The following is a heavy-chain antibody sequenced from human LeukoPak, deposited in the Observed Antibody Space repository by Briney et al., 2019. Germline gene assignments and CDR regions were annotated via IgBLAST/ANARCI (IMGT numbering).Heavy chain of an antibody. D-gene: IGHD5-24*01. V-gene: IGHV4-61*02. CDR2: IYTSGST. CDR3: ARARRWLQHFDY. J-gene: IGHJ4*02. Sequence: SETLSLTCTVSGGSISSGSYYWIWIRQPAGKGLEWIGRIYTSGSTNYNPSLKSRVTMSVDTSKNQFSLKLSSVTAADTAVYYCARARRWLQHFDYWGQGTLVTVSS. CDR1: GGSISSGSYY.